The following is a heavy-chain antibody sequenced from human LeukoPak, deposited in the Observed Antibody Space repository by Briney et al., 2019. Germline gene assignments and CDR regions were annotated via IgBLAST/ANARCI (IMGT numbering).Heavy chain of an antibody. V-gene: IGHV3-33*06. J-gene: IGHJ4*02. CDR1: GFTFSSYG. Sequence: PGGSLRLSCAASGFTFSSYGMHWVRQAPGKGLEWVALIWYDGSIKYYEDSVKGRFTISRDNSKNTLYLQMNSLRAEDTAVYYCVKARGIQLWLPGDYWGQGTLVTVSS. CDR3: VKARGIQLWLPGDY. CDR2: IWYDGSIK. D-gene: IGHD5-18*01.